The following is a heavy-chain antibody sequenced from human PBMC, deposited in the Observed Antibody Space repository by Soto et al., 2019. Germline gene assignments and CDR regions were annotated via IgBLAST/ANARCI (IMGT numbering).Heavy chain of an antibody. V-gene: IGHV2-5*01. Sequence: QITLEESGPAVVKPTQTLTLTCTFSGFSLSNSGESVGWIRQPPGKALEWLGLIYWNGIERYNPSLKRRLSIPKDTPKNHVLLTVTNMDPVDTATYFWAHGDPLDFHYWGQGTLVTVSP. D-gene: IGHD3-10*01. CDR1: GFSLSNSGES. J-gene: IGHJ4*02. CDR2: IYWNGIE. CDR3: AHGDPLDFHY.